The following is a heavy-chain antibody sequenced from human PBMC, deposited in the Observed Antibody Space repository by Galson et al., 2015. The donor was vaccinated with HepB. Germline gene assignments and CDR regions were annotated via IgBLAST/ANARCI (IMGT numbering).Heavy chain of an antibody. Sequence: SVKVSCKASGGTFSSYAVSWVRQAPGQGLEWMGGIIPIFGTANYAQKFQGRVTITADESTSTAYMELSSLRSEDTAVYYCARANYCSSTSCYKKGAFDIWGQGTMVTVSS. V-gene: IGHV1-69*13. CDR3: ARANYCSSTSCYKKGAFDI. J-gene: IGHJ3*02. D-gene: IGHD2-2*02. CDR1: GGTFSSYA. CDR2: IIPIFGTA.